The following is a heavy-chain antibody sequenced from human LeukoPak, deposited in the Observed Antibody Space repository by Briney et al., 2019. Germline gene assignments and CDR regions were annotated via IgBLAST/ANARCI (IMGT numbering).Heavy chain of an antibody. D-gene: IGHD6-13*01. V-gene: IGHV1-46*01. CDR1: VYTFTSYY. CDR2: INPSGGST. Sequence: ASVKVSCKASVYTFTSYYMHCVRQAPGQGLEWMGIINPSGGSTSYAQKFQGRVTMTRDTSTSTVYMELSSLRSEDTAVYYCARGAAIYYYGMDVWGQGTTVTVSS. J-gene: IGHJ6*02. CDR3: ARGAAIYYYGMDV.